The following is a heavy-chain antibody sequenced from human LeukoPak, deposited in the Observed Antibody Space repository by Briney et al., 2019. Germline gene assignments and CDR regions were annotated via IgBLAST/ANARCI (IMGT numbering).Heavy chain of an antibody. J-gene: IGHJ4*02. CDR1: GGSFSGYH. Sequence: SETLSLTCAVYGGSFSGYHWSWIRQPPGKGLEWIGEVNHSETTKYDPSLKSRVTISLDTSKNQFSLKLTSVTAADTAVYYCARSRIAAAGTGYWGQGILVTVSS. D-gene: IGHD6-13*01. V-gene: IGHV4-34*01. CDR3: ARSRIAAAGTGY. CDR2: VNHSETT.